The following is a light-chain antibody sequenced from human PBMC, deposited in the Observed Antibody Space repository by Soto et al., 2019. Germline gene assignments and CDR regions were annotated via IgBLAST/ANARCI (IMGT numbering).Light chain of an antibody. CDR2: KAS. J-gene: IGKJ1*01. Sequence: DIQMTQSPSTLSASVGDRVTITCRASQSINTWLAWYQQEPGKAPRLLIYKASSLESGVPSRFSGSGSGTEFTLTTSRLQPDDFATYYCQHYDSYPPWTFGQGTKVELK. CDR3: QHYDSYPPWT. CDR1: QSINTW. V-gene: IGKV1-5*03.